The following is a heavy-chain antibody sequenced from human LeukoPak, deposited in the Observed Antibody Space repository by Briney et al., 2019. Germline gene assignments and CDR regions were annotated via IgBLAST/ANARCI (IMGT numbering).Heavy chain of an antibody. D-gene: IGHD3-9*01. CDR2: IHYNGNT. CDR1: GGSISSTIYY. V-gene: IGHV4-39*01. J-gene: IGHJ4*02. CDR3: APGSITTGYYQH. Sequence: SETLSLTCTVSGGSISSTIYYWAWIRQPPGNGLEWIGSIHYNGNTYYSPSLKSRITISVDTAKNQFSLKLTSVTAADTAVYYCAPGSITTGYYQHWGQGTLVTVSS.